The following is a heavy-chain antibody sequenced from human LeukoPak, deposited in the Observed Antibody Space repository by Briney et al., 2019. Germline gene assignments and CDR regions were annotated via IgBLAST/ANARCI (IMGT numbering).Heavy chain of an antibody. V-gene: IGHV4-39*07. J-gene: IGHJ4*02. CDR3: ATSLAAATLHY. D-gene: IGHD6-13*01. CDR2: INHSGST. Sequence: SETLSLTCTVSGGSISSGGYYWSWIRQPPGKGLEWIGEINHSGSTNYNPSLKSRVTISVDTSKNQFSLKLSSVTAADTAVYYCATSLAAATLHYWGQGTLVTVSS. CDR1: GGSISSGGYY.